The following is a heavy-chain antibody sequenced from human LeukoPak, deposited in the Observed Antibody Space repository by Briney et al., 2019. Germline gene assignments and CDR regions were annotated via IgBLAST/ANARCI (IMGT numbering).Heavy chain of an antibody. CDR3: ATSMGYDSSGYYDY. D-gene: IGHD3-22*01. CDR1: GYTYTSYG. Sequence: ASVKVSCKASGYTYTSYGISWVRQAPGQGLEWMGWISAYNGNTNYAQKLQGRVTMTTDTSTSTAYMELRSLRSDDTAVYYCATSMGYDSSGYYDYWGQGTLVTVSS. CDR2: ISAYNGNT. J-gene: IGHJ4*02. V-gene: IGHV1-18*01.